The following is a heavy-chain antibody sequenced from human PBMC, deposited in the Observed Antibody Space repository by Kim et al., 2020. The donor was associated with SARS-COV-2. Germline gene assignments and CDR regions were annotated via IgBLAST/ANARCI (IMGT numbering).Heavy chain of an antibody. CDR1: GFTVSSNY. CDR3: ARGPGQYQLLLGWVYYGMDV. J-gene: IGHJ6*02. Sequence: GGSLRLSCAASGFTVSSNYMSWVRQAPGKGLEWVSVIYSGGSTYYADSVKGRFTISRDNSKNTLYLQMNSLRAEDTAVYYCARGPGQYQLLLGWVYYGMDVGGQGTTGTVSS. V-gene: IGHV3-53*01. D-gene: IGHD2-2*01. CDR2: IYSGGST.